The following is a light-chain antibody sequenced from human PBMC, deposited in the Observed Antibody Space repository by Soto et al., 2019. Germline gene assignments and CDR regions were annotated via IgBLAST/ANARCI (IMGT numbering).Light chain of an antibody. CDR3: QQYHKWPPIT. J-gene: IGKJ5*01. Sequence: EIVMTQSPATLSVSPGESAPVSCRASQSVSSSLAWYQQKPGQAPRLLISGASTRAAGVPARFSASGSGTEFTLTISSLQSEDLSVYYCQQYHKWPPITFGQGTRLEI. CDR1: QSVSSS. CDR2: GAS. V-gene: IGKV3-15*01.